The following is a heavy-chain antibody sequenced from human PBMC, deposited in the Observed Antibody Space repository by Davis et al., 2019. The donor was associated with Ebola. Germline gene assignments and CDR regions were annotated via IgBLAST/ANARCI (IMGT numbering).Heavy chain of an antibody. D-gene: IGHD1-26*01. Sequence: PSETLSLTCTVSGGSISSGDYYWSWIRQPPGKGLEWIGYIYYSGSTYYNPSLKSRVTISVDTSKNQFSLKLSSVTAADTAVYYCARGLSSGSYFARNGWFDPWGQGTLVTVSS. J-gene: IGHJ5*02. CDR2: IYYSGST. CDR3: ARGLSSGSYFARNGWFDP. CDR1: GGSISSGDYY. V-gene: IGHV4-30-4*01.